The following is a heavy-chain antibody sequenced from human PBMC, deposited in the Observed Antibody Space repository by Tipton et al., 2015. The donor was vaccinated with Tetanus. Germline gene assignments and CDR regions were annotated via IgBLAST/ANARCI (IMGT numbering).Heavy chain of an antibody. CDR1: GHNSRSYW. CDR3: ARLPKHYSASGST. J-gene: IGHJ5*02. D-gene: IGHD3-10*01. V-gene: IGHV5-51*01. CDR2: IYPGDTDA. Sequence: QLVQSGAEVKKPGDSLKISCEVSGHNSRSYWISWVRQMPGKGLEWMGIIYPGDTDATYSPSFQGQVTISIDKSISTAYLHWSSLKASDTAIYFCARLPKHYSASGSTWGQGTLVTVSS.